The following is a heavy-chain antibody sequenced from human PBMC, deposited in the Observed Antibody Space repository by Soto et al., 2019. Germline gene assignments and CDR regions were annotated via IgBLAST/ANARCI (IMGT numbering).Heavy chain of an antibody. CDR3: ARDPKRRDGYNFDS. J-gene: IGHJ4*02. Sequence: EEQLVESGGGLIQPGGSLRLSCAASGFTVNGNYMTWVRQAPGKGLEWVSYISNGDETTHYADSVKGRFIVSRDNAKKVLFLQMSGLRVDDTAVYYCARDPKRRDGYNFDSWGRGALVTVSS. D-gene: IGHD5-12*01. CDR1: GFTVNGNY. V-gene: IGHV3-53*01. CDR2: ISNGDETT.